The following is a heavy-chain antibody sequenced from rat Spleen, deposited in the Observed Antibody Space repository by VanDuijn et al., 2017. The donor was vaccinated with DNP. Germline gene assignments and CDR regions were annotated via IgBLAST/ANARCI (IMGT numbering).Heavy chain of an antibody. J-gene: IGHJ2*01. V-gene: IGHV5-20*01. CDR3: ATQTGSRLFDY. Sequence: EVRLVESGGGLVQPGRSLKLSCAASGFTFSDYAMAWVRQAPTEGLECVAYISYHGGSTYYGDSVKGRFTISRDNAESTLYLQMDSLRSEDTATYYCATQTGSRLFDYWGQGVLVTVSS. D-gene: IGHD5-1*01. CDR1: GFTFSDYA. CDR2: ISYHGGST.